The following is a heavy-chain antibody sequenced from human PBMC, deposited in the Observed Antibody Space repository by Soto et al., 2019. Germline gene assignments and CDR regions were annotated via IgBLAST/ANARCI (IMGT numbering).Heavy chain of an antibody. J-gene: IGHJ6*03. CDR2: IYPGDSDT. CDR3: ARFFYDFWSGYSKTHNYYYMGV. CDR1: GYSFTSYW. D-gene: IGHD3-3*01. Sequence: PGESLKISCKGSGYSFTSYWIGWVRQMPGKGLEWMGIIYPGDSDTRYSPSFQGQVTISADKSISTAYLQWSSLKASDTAMYYCARFFYDFWSGYSKTHNYYYMGVGGKGTRVTVSS. V-gene: IGHV5-51*01.